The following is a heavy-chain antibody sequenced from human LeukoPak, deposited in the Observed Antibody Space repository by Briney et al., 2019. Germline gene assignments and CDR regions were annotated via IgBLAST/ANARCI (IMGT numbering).Heavy chain of an antibody. Sequence: ASVKVSCKASGYTFTGYHMHWVRQAPGQGLEWMGWIHAGTGDTNYAQKFQGRFTMTRDTSISTLYMELNRLTSDDTAVYFCARDENWGPDYWGQGTLVTVSS. J-gene: IGHJ4*02. CDR3: ARDENWGPDY. V-gene: IGHV1-2*02. CDR1: GYTFTGYH. CDR2: IHAGTGDT. D-gene: IGHD7-27*01.